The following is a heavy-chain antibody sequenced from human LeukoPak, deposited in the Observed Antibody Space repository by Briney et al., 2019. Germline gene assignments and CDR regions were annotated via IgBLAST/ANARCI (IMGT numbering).Heavy chain of an antibody. V-gene: IGHV1-69*05. J-gene: IGHJ4*02. CDR1: GGTFSSYA. D-gene: IGHD1-20*01. CDR3: ARETPGGITGTTLGY. Sequence: SVKVSCKASGGTFSSYAISWVRQAPGQGLEWMGGIIPIFGTANYAQKFQGRVTTTTDESTSTAYMELSSLRSEDTAVYYCARETPGGITGTTLGYWGQGTLVTVSS. CDR2: IIPIFGTA.